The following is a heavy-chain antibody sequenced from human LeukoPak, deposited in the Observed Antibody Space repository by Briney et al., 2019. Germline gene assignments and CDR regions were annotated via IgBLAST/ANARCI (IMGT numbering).Heavy chain of an antibody. J-gene: IGHJ6*03. V-gene: IGHV3-23*01. CDR3: AKGPYYYMDV. Sequence: GGSLRLSCAASGFTVSSNYMSWVRQAPGKGLEWVSTISGSGDSTYYADSVEGRFTISRDNSKKTLYLQMNSLRAEDTAVYYCAKGPYYYMDVWGKGTTVTVSS. CDR1: GFTVSSNY. CDR2: ISGSGDST.